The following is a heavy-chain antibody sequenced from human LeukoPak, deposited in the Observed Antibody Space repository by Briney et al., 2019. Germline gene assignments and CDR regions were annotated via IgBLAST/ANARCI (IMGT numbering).Heavy chain of an antibody. CDR2: IYSGGST. CDR1: GFTVSSNY. D-gene: IGHD2-2*01. CDR3: ARGGVLEYCSSTSCPFDY. J-gene: IGHJ4*02. Sequence: GGSLRLSCAASGFTVSSNYTSWVRQAPGKGLEWVSVIYSGGSTYYADSVKGRFTISRDNSKNTLYLQMNSLRAEDTAVYYCARGGVLEYCSSTSCPFDYWGQGTLVTVSS. V-gene: IGHV3-66*01.